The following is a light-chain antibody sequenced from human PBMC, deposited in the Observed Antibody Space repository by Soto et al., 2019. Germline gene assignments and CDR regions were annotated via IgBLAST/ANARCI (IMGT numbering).Light chain of an antibody. CDR3: QQSYTSPT. V-gene: IGKV1-39*01. J-gene: IGKJ3*01. CDR1: QTISNY. CDR2: GAS. Sequence: DIPLTQSPSSLCASVGDRVTITCRASQTISNYLNWYQMKPGKAPKLLIYGASSLQHGVPPRFSGSGSGTDFALTIRNLEPEDFASYFCQQSYTSPTFGPGTKVDL.